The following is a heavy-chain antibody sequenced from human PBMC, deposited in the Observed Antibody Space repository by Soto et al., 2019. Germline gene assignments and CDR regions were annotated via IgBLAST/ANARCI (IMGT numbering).Heavy chain of an antibody. Sequence: SETLSLTCTVSGGSISSSSYYWGWIRQPPGKGLEWIGSIYYSGSTYYNPFLKSRVTISVDTSKNQFSLKLSSVTAADTAVFYCARRLYYDSSGFEGGGMDVWGQGTTVTVSS. CDR2: IYYSGST. V-gene: IGHV4-39*01. CDR3: ARRLYYDSSGFEGGGMDV. J-gene: IGHJ6*02. D-gene: IGHD3-22*01. CDR1: GGSISSSSYY.